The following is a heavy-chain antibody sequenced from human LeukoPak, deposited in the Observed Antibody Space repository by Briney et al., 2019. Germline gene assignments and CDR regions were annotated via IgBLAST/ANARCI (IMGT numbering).Heavy chain of an antibody. CDR3: ARDRHVYYYYGVDV. CDR1: GFSFNIYA. J-gene: IGHJ6*04. V-gene: IGHV3-23*01. CDR2: ISGSGGST. Sequence: GGSLRLSCAVSGFSFNIYAMNWVRQGPGKGLEWVSGISGSGGSTYYADSMKGRFTISRDNSKDTLYLQMNSLRAEDTAVYYCARDRHVYYYYGVDVWGKGTTVTVSS.